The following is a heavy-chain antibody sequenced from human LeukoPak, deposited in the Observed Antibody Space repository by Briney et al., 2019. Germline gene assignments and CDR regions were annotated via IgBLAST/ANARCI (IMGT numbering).Heavy chain of an antibody. CDR1: GFTFSSCW. CDR3: ARGYYYDSSGYWLDY. Sequence: PGGSLRLSCAASGFTFSSCWMSWVRQAPGKGPEWVANIKHDGSEKYYVDSVKGRVTISRDNAKNSLYLQMNSLRAEDTAVYYCARGYYYDSSGYWLDYWGQGTLVTVSS. D-gene: IGHD3-22*01. CDR2: IKHDGSEK. J-gene: IGHJ4*02. V-gene: IGHV3-7*01.